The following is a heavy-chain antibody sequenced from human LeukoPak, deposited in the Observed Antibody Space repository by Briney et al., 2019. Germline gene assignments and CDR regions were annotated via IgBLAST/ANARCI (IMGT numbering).Heavy chain of an antibody. Sequence: GASVKVSCKASGYTFTGYYMHWVRQAPGQGLEWMGWINPNSGGTNYAQKFQGRVTMTRDKAISTAYMEMSRLRSDDTAVYYCARLREYCTNGVCYLYYGMDVWGQGTTVTVSS. CDR3: ARLREYCTNGVCYLYYGMDV. V-gene: IGHV1-2*02. CDR2: INPNSGGT. D-gene: IGHD2-8*01. J-gene: IGHJ6*02. CDR1: GYTFTGYY.